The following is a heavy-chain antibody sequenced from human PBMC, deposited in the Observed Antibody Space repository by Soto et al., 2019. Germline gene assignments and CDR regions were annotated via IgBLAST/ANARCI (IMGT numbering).Heavy chain of an antibody. Sequence: QVQLVESGGGVVQPGGSLRLSCAASGFSLTNYGMHWVRQAPGKGLEWVAVISYHGRDEFYADSVKGRFTISRDSPKNALYLPMHSRRPDDPAVYYCVKDHLMNPLTTARFWGQGTLVAVAS. D-gene: IGHD4-17*01. CDR1: GFSLTNYG. CDR3: VKDHLMNPLTTARF. V-gene: IGHV3-30*18. J-gene: IGHJ4*02. CDR2: ISYHGRDE.